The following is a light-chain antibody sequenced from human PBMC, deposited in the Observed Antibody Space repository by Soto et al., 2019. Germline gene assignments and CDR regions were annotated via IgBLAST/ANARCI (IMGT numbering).Light chain of an antibody. CDR3: QQSYSTPPWT. CDR2: PTS. V-gene: IGKV1-39*01. CDR1: QTVSSY. J-gene: IGKJ1*01. Sequence: DIQMTQSPSSLSASVGDRVTITCRASQTVSSYLNWYQQKPGKAPKLLIYPTSTLQSGVPSRFNGSGSGTDFTLTINSLQPEDFATYYCQQSYSTPPWTFGQGTKLEIK.